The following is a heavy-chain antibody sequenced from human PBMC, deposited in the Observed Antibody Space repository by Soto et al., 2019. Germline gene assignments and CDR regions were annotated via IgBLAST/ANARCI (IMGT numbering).Heavy chain of an antibody. D-gene: IGHD3-10*01. V-gene: IGHV1-3*01. CDR2: INAGNGNT. J-gene: IGHJ4*02. CDR1: GYTFTSYA. CDR3: ARDLPYYYGSGSYYNFYY. Sequence: QVQLVQSGAEVKKSGASVKVSCKASGYTFTSYAMHWVRQAPGQRLEWMGWINAGNGNTKYSQKFQGRVTITRDTSASTAYMELSSLRSEDTAVYYCARDLPYYYGSGSYYNFYYWGQGTLVTVSS.